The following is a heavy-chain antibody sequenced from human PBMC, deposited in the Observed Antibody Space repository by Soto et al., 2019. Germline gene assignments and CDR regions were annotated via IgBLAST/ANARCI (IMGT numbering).Heavy chain of an antibody. CDR2: IDWDDDK. CDR1: GFSLSTSGMC. V-gene: IGHV2-70*11. D-gene: IGHD4-17*01. J-gene: IGHJ4*02. CDR3: ARIRCGDYAEFDY. Sequence: SGPTLVNPTQTLTLTCTFSGFSLSTSGMCVNWIRHPPGKALEWLARIDWDDDKYYSTSLKTRLTISKDTSKNQVVLIMTNMDPVDTATYYCARIRCGDYAEFDYWGQGTLVTVSS.